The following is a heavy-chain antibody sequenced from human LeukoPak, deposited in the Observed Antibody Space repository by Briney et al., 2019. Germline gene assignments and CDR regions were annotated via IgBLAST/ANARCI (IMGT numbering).Heavy chain of an antibody. D-gene: IGHD1-26*01. Sequence: LETLSLTCAVYGGSFSGYYWSRIRQPPGKGLEWIGEINHSGSTNYNPSLKSRVTISVDTSKNQFSLKLSSVTAADTAVYYCASATNARGTSIDYWGQGTLVTVCS. CDR3: ASATNARGTSIDY. J-gene: IGHJ4*02. CDR2: INHSGST. CDR1: GGSFSGYY. V-gene: IGHV4-34*01.